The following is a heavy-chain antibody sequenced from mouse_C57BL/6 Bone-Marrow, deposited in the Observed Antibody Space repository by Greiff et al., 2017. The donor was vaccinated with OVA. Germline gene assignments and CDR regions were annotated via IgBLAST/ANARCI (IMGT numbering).Heavy chain of an antibody. CDR1: GYTFTSYW. D-gene: IGHD4-1*01. V-gene: IGHV1-69*01. J-gene: IGHJ2*01. CDR3: ARRWVFDY. CDR2: IDPSDSYT. Sequence: QVQLQQPGAELVMPGASVKLSCKASGYTFTSYWMHWVQQRPGQGLEWIGEIDPSDSYTNYNQKFKGKSTLTVDKSSITAYMQLSSLTSEDSAVYYCARRWVFDYWGQGTTLTVSS.